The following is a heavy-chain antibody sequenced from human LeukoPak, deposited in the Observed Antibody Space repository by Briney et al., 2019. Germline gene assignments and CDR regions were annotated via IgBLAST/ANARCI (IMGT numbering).Heavy chain of an antibody. J-gene: IGHJ4*02. CDR1: GGSLSSYS. Sequence: SETLSLTCTVSGGSLSSYSWSWIRQPPGKGLEWIGYIYYSGSTNYTPSLKSRVTISVDTSKNQFSLKLSSVTAADTAVYYCARRDGYNLDYWGQGTLVTVSS. D-gene: IGHD5-24*01. CDR2: IYYSGST. V-gene: IGHV4-59*01. CDR3: ARRDGYNLDY.